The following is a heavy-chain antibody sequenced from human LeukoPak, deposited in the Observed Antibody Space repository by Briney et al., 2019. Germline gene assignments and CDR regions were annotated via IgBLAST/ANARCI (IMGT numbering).Heavy chain of an antibody. J-gene: IGHJ4*02. CDR1: GFTFSSHW. V-gene: IGHV3-74*01. CDR3: ARELYSSGWGSYFDY. Sequence: GVSLRLSCAASGFTFSSHWMHWVRQAPGKGLVWVSRINSDGSSTSYADSVKGRFTISRDNAKNTLYLQMNSLRAEDTAVYYCARELYSSGWGSYFDYWGQGTLVTVSS. D-gene: IGHD6-19*01. CDR2: INSDGSST.